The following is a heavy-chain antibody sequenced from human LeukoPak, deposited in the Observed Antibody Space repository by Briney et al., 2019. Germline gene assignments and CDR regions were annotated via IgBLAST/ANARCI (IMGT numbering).Heavy chain of an antibody. CDR1: VGPISSGDYY. V-gene: IGHV4-31*03. CDR2: IYYSGST. D-gene: IGHD6-19*01. Sequence: SETLSLTCTVSVGPISSGDYYWSWIRQHPGKGLEWIGYIYYSGSTYYNPSLKSRLTISVDTSKNQFSLKLSSVTAADTAVYYCARQSSASLYFDYWGQGTLVTVSS. J-gene: IGHJ4*02. CDR3: ARQSSASLYFDY.